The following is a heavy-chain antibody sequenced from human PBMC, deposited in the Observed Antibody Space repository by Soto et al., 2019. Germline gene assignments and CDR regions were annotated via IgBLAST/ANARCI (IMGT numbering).Heavy chain of an antibody. J-gene: IGHJ2*01. CDR1: GFTFSSYG. CDR2: IWYDGSNK. V-gene: IGHV3-33*01. Sequence: QVQLVESGGGVVQPGRSLRLSCAASGFTFSSYGMHWVRQAPGKGLERVAVIWYDGSNKYYANSVKGQFTISRDNSKNTLYLQMNSLRAEDTAVYYCARDRYYYDSGTRGPNRYFDLWGRGTLVTVSS. D-gene: IGHD3-10*01. CDR3: ARDRYYYDSGTRGPNRYFDL.